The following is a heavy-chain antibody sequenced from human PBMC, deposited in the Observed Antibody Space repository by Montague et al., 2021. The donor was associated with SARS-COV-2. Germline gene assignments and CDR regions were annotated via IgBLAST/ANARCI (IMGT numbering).Heavy chain of an antibody. D-gene: IGHD2-21*02. CDR2: IDWDDDK. CDR1: GFSLSTTGVC. Sequence: PALVKPTQTLTLTCTFSGFSLSTTGVCVSWIRQPPGKALEWLALIDWDDDKCYSTSLKSRLTISKDTSKNQVVLTMTNMDPVDTATYYCARMGVVTALDDWGQGTLVTVSS. J-gene: IGHJ4*02. CDR3: ARMGVVTALDD. V-gene: IGHV2-70*01.